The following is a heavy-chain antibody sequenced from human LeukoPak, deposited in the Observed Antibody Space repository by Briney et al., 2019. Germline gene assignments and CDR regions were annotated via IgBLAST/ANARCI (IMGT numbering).Heavy chain of an antibody. D-gene: IGHD3-3*01. V-gene: IGHV4-59*11. CDR3: ARTGFLEWFSAGYYYYYYMDV. J-gene: IGHJ6*03. CDR1: GGSISSHY. Sequence: PSETLSLTCTVSGGSISSHYWSWIRQPPGKGLEWIGYIYYSGSTNYNPSLKSRVTISVDTSKNQFSLKLSSVTAADTAVYYCARTGFLEWFSAGYYYYYYMDVWGKGTTVTVSS. CDR2: IYYSGST.